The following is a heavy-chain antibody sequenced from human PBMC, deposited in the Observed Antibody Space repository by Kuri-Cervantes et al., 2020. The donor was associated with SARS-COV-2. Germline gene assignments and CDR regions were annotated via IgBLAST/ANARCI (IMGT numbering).Heavy chain of an antibody. CDR2: IYYSGST. V-gene: IGHV4-30-4*01. D-gene: IGHD6-19*01. CDR1: GGSISSDNYY. CDR3: ARLRRHNNGWFATGYYRDV. Sequence: SETLSLTCTVSGGSISSDNYYWSWIRQPPGRGLEWIGYIYYSGSTYYNPSLKSRAVMSVDTSKNQFSLNLTSVTAADTAVYYCARLRRHNNGWFATGYYRDVWGKGTTVTVSS. J-gene: IGHJ6*03.